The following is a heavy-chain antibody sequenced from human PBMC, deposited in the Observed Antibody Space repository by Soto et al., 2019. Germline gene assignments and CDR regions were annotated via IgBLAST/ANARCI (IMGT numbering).Heavy chain of an antibody. V-gene: IGHV3-15*01. J-gene: IGHJ4*02. Sequence: GGSLRLSCAASRFPFSYAWMSWVRQAPGKGLECVGRIRSKTDGGTTEYAAPVKGRFTISRDDSKNTLYLQMNSLKIEDTAMYYCTTLYSGYDYVGYWGQGTLVTVSS. CDR3: TTLYSGYDYVGY. D-gene: IGHD5-12*01. CDR1: RFPFSYAW. CDR2: IRSKTDGGTT.